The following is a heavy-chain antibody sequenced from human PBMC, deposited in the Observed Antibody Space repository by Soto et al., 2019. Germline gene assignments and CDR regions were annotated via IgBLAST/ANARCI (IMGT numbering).Heavy chain of an antibody. CDR3: ARRLYYDRSGFEGGGIDV. CDR1: GGSISISSYY. D-gene: IGHD3-22*01. Sequence: SETLSLTCTVSGGSISISSYYWGWILHPPGKGLEWIGSIYYSGSTYYNPSLKSRVTISVDTSKNQFSLKLSSVTAADTAVYYCARRLYYDRSGFEGGGIDVWGQGTTVTV. J-gene: IGHJ6*02. V-gene: IGHV4-39*01. CDR2: IYYSGST.